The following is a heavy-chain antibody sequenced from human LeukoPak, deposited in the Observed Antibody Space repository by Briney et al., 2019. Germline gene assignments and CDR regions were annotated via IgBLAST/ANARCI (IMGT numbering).Heavy chain of an antibody. CDR1: GFTFSNYW. CDR2: IKQDGSEE. J-gene: IGHJ6*02. Sequence: GGSLRLSCAASGFTFSNYWMSWVRQAPGKGLEWVADIKQDGSEEVYVDSVKGRFTISRDNAKNSLFLQMNTLRAEDTAVYYCARDPYSSTWSYGMDVWGQGTTVTVSS. V-gene: IGHV3-7*05. D-gene: IGHD6-6*01. CDR3: ARDPYSSTWSYGMDV.